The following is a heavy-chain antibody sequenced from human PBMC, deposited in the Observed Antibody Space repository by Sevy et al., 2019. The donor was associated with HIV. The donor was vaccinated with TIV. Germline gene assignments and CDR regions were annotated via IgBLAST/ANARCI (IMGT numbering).Heavy chain of an antibody. CDR2: IPYDGSSK. CDR1: GFTFSSYA. J-gene: IGHJ4*02. D-gene: IGHD3-22*01. Sequence: GGCLRLSCAASGFTFSSYAMHWVRQAPGKGLEWMAAIPYDGSSKYYADSVKGRLTISRDNSKNRLYLQMNSLRAEDTPLYCSAKGQADYYDTSGPVDYWGQGTLVTVSS. CDR3: AKGQADYYDTSGPVDY. V-gene: IGHV3-30*18.